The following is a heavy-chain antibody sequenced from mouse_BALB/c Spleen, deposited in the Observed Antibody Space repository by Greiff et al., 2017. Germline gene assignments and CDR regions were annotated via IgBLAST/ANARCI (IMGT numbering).Heavy chain of an antibody. Sequence: VQLQQPGAELVKPGASVKLSCKASGYTFTSYWMHWVKQRPGQGLEWIGEIDPSDSYTNYNQKFKGKATLTVDKSSSTAYMQLSSLTSEDSAVYYCARWGKLRGYAMDYWGEGTSVTGSS. V-gene: IGHV1-69*02. CDR3: ARWGKLRGYAMDY. D-gene: IGHD1-1*01. CDR1: GYTFTSYW. J-gene: IGHJ4*01. CDR2: IDPSDSYT.